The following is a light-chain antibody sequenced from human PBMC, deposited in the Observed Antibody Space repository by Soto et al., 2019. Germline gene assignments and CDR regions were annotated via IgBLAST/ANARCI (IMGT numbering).Light chain of an antibody. CDR1: QGISTY. J-gene: IGKJ5*01. Sequence: DIQMTQSPSSLSASVGDRVTITCRASQGISTYLNWYQQKPGKAPKVLIYAASSLQSGVPSRFSGSGSETDFTLTISSLQPEDFATYSCQQLNSYPITFGQGTRLEI. CDR2: AAS. CDR3: QQLNSYPIT. V-gene: IGKV1-39*01.